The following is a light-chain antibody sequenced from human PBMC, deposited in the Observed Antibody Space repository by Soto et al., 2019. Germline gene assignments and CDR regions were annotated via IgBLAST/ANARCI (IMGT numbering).Light chain of an antibody. Sequence: QSVLTQPPSVSGAPGQRVTISCTGSSSNIGAGYDVHWYQQLPGTAPKLLIYGNSNRPSGVSNRFSASKSGNTASLTISGLQPEDEADYYCASYTSTSTLVFGTGTKLTVL. CDR1: SSNIGAGYD. CDR2: GNS. J-gene: IGLJ1*01. CDR3: ASYTSTSTLV. V-gene: IGLV1-40*01.